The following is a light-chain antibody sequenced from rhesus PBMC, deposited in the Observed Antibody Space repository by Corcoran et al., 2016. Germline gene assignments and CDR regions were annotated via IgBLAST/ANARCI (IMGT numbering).Light chain of an antibody. CDR3: QQYSNWPHS. CDR2: GAS. Sequence: EIVMTQSPATLSLSPGERATISCRASQSVSSNVAWYQQKPEQAPRLLIYGASSRATGIPDRFSGSGSGTDFTLTISRLEPEDFAVYYCQQYSNWPHSFGQGTKVEIK. CDR1: QSVSSN. J-gene: IGKJ2*01. V-gene: IGKV3S9*01.